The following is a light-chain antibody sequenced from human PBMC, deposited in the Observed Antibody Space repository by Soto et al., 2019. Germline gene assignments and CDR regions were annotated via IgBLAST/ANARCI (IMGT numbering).Light chain of an antibody. V-gene: IGKV3-20*01. J-gene: IGKJ3*01. CDR1: QSVSSSY. CDR2: GAS. CDR3: QQYGSSPLT. Sequence: EIVLTQSPGTLSLSPGERATLSCRASQSVSSSYLAWYQQKPGQAPRLLIYGASSSATGIPDRCSGSGSGTDFSLAISGLETEGFAVYYCQQYGSSPLTFGPGTKVDIK.